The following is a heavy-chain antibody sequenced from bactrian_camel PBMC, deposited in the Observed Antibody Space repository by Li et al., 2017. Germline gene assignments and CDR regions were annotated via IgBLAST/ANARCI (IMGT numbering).Heavy chain of an antibody. D-gene: IGHD1*01. V-gene: IGHV3S1*01. J-gene: IGHJ4*01. CDR2: ICTGGAGT. Sequence: HVQLVESGGGSVQVGGLLRLSCVASGDTIGRYCVGWFRQAPGKGREGVAAICTGGAGTHYADSVKGRFTVSRNNLRHTLYLQMNSLKPEDTAVYYCALDLGPAFPYCSGGPSQGTQVTVS. CDR1: GDTIGRYC.